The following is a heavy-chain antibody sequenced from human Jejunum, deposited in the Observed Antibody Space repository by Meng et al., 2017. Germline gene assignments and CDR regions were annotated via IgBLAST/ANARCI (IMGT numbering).Heavy chain of an antibody. D-gene: IGHD2-8*01. CDR3: ARAYCTDVSCHDFFDS. CDR1: GASISRTNW. J-gene: IGHJ4*02. V-gene: IGHV4-4*02. Sequence: QVQLDGAGPGLVRPSGTLSLTWAVSGASISRTNWWSWVRQPPGKGLEWIGKIDPSESTHYNPSLKGRVTISADRSKNQFSLRLTSVTAADTAIYYCARAYCTDVSCHDFFDSWGQGTLVTVSS. CDR2: IDPSEST.